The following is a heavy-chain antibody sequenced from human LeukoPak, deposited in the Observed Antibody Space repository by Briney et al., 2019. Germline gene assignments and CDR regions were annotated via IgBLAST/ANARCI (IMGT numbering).Heavy chain of an antibody. CDR1: GFTFSNNA. Sequence: GGSLRLSCAASGFTFSNNAVTWVRQAPGKGLEWVSVIYAPGGTTYYADSVKGRFTISRDNSKNTLYLQMSSLRAEDTAIYYCTTTMVTTSQWYFDLWGRGTLVTVSS. V-gene: IGHV3-23*01. CDR2: IYAPGGTT. D-gene: IGHD4-17*01. CDR3: TTTMVTTSQWYFDL. J-gene: IGHJ2*01.